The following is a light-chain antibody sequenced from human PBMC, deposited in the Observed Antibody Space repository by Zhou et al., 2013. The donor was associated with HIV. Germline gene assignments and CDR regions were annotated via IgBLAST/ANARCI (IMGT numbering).Light chain of an antibody. Sequence: DIQMTQSPSSLSASVGDRVTITCRASQSISHYLNWYQQKLGSAPKLLIYGASSLQSGVPSRFSGSGSVTDFTLTITSLQPEDFATYYCQQSYSTPRTFGQGTRVEVK. CDR1: QSISHY. CDR3: QQSYSTPRT. J-gene: IGKJ1*01. V-gene: IGKV1-39*01. CDR2: GAS.